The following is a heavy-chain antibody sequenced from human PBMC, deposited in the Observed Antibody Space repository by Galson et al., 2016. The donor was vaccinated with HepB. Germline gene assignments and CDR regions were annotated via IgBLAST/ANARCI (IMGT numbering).Heavy chain of an antibody. D-gene: IGHD1/OR15-1a*01. V-gene: IGHV3-74*01. CDR1: GFTFSGHW. CDR2: ISPDGRIT. CDR3: TKDFDNNGGY. J-gene: IGHJ4*02. Sequence: SLRLSCAASGFTFSGHWMHWVRQAPGKGLVWVSRISPDGRITDYADSVRGRLAISRDNAENTLYLQMNGLRDDDTALYYRTKDFDNNGGYWGQGTLVTVSS.